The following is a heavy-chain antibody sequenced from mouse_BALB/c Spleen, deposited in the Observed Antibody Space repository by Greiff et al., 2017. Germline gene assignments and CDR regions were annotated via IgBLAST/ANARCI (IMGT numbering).Heavy chain of an antibody. Sequence: EVKLMESEGGLVQPGGSRKLSCAASGFTFSDYGMAWVRQAPGKGPEWVAFISNLAYSIYYADTVTGRFTISRENAKNTLYLEMSSLRSEDTAMYYCARDGSSYEYAMDYWGQGTSVTVSS. D-gene: IGHD1-1*01. J-gene: IGHJ4*01. V-gene: IGHV5-15*02. CDR2: ISNLAYSI. CDR3: ARDGSSYEYAMDY. CDR1: GFTFSDYG.